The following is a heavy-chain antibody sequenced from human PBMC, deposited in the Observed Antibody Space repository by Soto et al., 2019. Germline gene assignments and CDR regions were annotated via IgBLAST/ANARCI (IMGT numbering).Heavy chain of an antibody. V-gene: IGHV1-3*01. J-gene: IGHJ4*02. CDR3: ARAGDHCSTTTCYMIDY. CDR1: GYTFTSYA. CDR2: INAGNGNT. D-gene: IGHD2-2*02. Sequence: GASVKVSCKASGYTFTSYAMHWVRQAPGQRLEWMGWINAGNGNTKYSQKFQARVTLTRDTSASTAYMELSSLISEDTAVYYCARAGDHCSTTTCYMIDYWGQGTLVTVSS.